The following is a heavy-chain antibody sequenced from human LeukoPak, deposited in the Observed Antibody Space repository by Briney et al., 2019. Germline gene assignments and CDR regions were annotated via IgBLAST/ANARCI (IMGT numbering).Heavy chain of an antibody. V-gene: IGHV3-23*01. D-gene: IGHD3-9*01. CDR2: ISGSGGST. J-gene: IGHJ1*01. CDR3: AKVERPYYDILLSRGYFQH. CDR1: GFTFSSYA. Sequence: GGSLRLSCAASGFTFSSYAMSWVRQAPGKGLEWVSAISGSGGSTYYADSVKGRFTISRDNSKNTLYLQMNSLRAEDTAVYYCAKVERPYYDILLSRGYFQHWGQGTLVTVSS.